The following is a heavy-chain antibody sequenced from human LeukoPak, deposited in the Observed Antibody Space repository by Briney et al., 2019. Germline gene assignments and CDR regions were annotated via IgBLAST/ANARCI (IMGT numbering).Heavy chain of an antibody. CDR1: GYSISSGYY. V-gene: IGHV4-38-2*02. D-gene: IGHD3-16*01. CDR2: LYHSGST. CDR3: ARVEGGALGY. J-gene: IGHJ4*02. Sequence: SETLSLTCSVSGYSISSGYYWGWIRQAPGKGLEWIGNLYHSGSTYYNPSLKSRVSISVDTSKNQFSLNLSSVTAADTAVYYCARVEGGALGYWGQGTLVTVSS.